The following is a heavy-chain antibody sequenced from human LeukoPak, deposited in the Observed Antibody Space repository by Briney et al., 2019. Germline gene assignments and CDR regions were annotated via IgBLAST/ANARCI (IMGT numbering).Heavy chain of an antibody. V-gene: IGHV4-4*07. CDR1: GGSISSYY. CDR2: IHTTGGT. D-gene: IGHD2-2*01. CDR3: ARDLALGYCPSSSCSSPLFDY. Sequence: SETLSLTCTVSGGSISSYYWSWIRQPAGKGLEWIRRIHTTGGTRYNPSLKSRITMSLDASKNQFTLKLTSVTAADTAVYYCARDLALGYCPSSSCSSPLFDYWGQGTLVTVSS. J-gene: IGHJ4*02.